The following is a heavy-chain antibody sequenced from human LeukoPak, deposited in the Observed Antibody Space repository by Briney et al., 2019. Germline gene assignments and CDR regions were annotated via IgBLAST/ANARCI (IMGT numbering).Heavy chain of an antibody. CDR2: ISSSSSTI. V-gene: IGHV3-48*01. CDR3: ARSRGNSGSYPLDY. CDR1: EFTFSSYS. J-gene: IGHJ4*02. D-gene: IGHD1-26*01. Sequence: GSLRLSFEASEFTFSSYSMNWVRSGPGKGLEWVSYISSSSSTIYYAESGKGRFTISRDNAKNSLYLQMNSMRVEDTAVYYCARSRGNSGSYPLDYWGQGTLVTVSS.